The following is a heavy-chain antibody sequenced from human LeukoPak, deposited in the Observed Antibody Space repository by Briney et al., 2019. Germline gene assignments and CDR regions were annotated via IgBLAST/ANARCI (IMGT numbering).Heavy chain of an antibody. D-gene: IGHD5-18*01. CDR1: GFTFRSYS. J-gene: IGHJ6*04. CDR2: ISSSSSTI. CDR3: ARYTATVV. Sequence: PGGSLRLSCAASGFTFRSYSMNWVRQAPGKGLEWVSYISSSSSTIYYADSVKGRFTISRDNAKNSLYLQINSLRAEDTAVYYCARYTATVVWGKGTTVTVSS. V-gene: IGHV3-48*01.